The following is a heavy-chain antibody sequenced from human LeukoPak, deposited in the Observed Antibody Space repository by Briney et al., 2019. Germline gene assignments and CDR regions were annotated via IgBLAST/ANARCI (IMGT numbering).Heavy chain of an antibody. CDR1: GFTFITYA. CDR3: AKGPYAGTFSGFDY. Sequence: GGSLRLSCAASGFTFITYAMSWVRRAPGKGLEWVSGISGSGTGGRTYYADSVKGRFTISRDNSKNTLYLQMNSLRAEDTAVYYCAKGPYAGTFSGFDYWGQGTLVTVSS. CDR2: ISGSGTGGRT. J-gene: IGHJ4*02. D-gene: IGHD6-13*01. V-gene: IGHV3-23*01.